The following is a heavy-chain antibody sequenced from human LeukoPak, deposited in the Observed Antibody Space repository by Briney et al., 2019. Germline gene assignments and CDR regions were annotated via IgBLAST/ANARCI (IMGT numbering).Heavy chain of an antibody. J-gene: IGHJ4*02. D-gene: IGHD3-16*01. CDR2: ISSSSSAI. V-gene: IGHV3-48*04. CDR1: GFTFSYYT. Sequence: AGSLRLSCAVSGFTFSYYTMNWVRQAPGKGLEWVSYISSSSSAIYYADSVKGRFTISRDNAKNSLYLQMNSLRAEDTAVYYCARGRQGPRGGPSFDYWGQGTLVTVSS. CDR3: ARGRQGPRGGPSFDY.